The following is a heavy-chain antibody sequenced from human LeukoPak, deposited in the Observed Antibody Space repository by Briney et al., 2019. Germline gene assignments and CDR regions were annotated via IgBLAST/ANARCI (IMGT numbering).Heavy chain of an antibody. Sequence: SGTLSLTCAVSGGSISSSNWWSWVRQPPVQGLEWIGEIYHSGSTNYNPSLKSRVTISVDKSKNQFSLKLSSVTAADTAVYYCARDGFSGWYDYYRYMDVWGRGTTVTISS. D-gene: IGHD6-25*01. V-gene: IGHV4-4*02. J-gene: IGHJ6*03. CDR2: IYHSGST. CDR3: ARDGFSGWYDYYRYMDV. CDR1: GGSISSSNW.